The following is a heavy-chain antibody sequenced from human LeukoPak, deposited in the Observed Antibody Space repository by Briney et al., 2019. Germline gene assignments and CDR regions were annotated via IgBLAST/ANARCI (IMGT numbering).Heavy chain of an antibody. J-gene: IGHJ4*02. CDR1: GFTFDDYA. Sequence: GGSLRLSCAASGFTFDDYAMHWVRQAPGKGLEWVSGISWYSGSIGYADSVKGRFTISRDNAKNSLYLQMNSLRAEDTALYYCAKDLGLAVTTPGMWGQGTLVTVSS. CDR2: ISWYSGSI. D-gene: IGHD4-17*01. V-gene: IGHV3-9*01. CDR3: AKDLGLAVTTPGM.